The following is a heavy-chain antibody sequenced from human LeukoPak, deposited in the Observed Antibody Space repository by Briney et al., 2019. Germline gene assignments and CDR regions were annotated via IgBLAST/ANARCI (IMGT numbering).Heavy chain of an antibody. CDR1: GFTFSSYA. CDR2: IGSYATST. V-gene: IGHV3-23*01. Sequence: SGGSLRLSCAASGFTFSSYAMSWVRQAPGKGLEWVSAIGSYATSTYYADSVKGRFTISRDNSKSTLYLQMNSLRAEDTAVYYCAKDSSGLWFGKLNGYFDYWGQGTLVTVSS. J-gene: IGHJ4*02. CDR3: AKDSSGLWFGKLNGYFDY. D-gene: IGHD3-10*01.